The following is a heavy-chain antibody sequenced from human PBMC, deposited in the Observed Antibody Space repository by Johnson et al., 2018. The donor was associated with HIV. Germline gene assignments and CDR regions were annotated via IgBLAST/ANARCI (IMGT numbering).Heavy chain of an antibody. J-gene: IGHJ3*02. D-gene: IGHD2-2*01. CDR1: GFTVSSNY. CDR2: IYNSGSA. Sequence: VQLVESGGGLIQPGGSLRLSCAASGFTVSSNYMSWVRQVPGKGLEWVSVIYNSGSAYYADSVKGRFTTSRDNSKNTVYLQMNSLRAEDTAVYYCARITPFGYCSSTSCYAGGAFDIWGQGTMVTVSS. V-gene: IGHV3-53*01. CDR3: ARITPFGYCSSTSCYAGGAFDI.